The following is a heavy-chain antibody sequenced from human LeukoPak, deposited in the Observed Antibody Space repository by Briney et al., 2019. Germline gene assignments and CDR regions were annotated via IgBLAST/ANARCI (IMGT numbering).Heavy chain of an antibody. CDR2: IYTSGST. J-gene: IGHJ4*02. D-gene: IGHD2-15*01. Sequence: PSETLSLTCDVSRYSISSGSYYWSWIRQPAGKGLEWIGRIYTSGSTNYNPSLKSRVTISVDTSKNQFSLKLSSVTAADTAVYYCASQTHDRYCSGGSCYKDYWGQGTLVTVSS. CDR3: ASQTHDRYCSGGSCYKDY. V-gene: IGHV4-61*02. CDR1: RYSISSGSYY.